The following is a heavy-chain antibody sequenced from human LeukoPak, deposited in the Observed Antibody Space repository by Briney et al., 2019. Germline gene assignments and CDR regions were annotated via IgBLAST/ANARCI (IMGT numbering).Heavy chain of an antibody. V-gene: IGHV4-59*08. CDR1: IGSINSYY. CDR3: ARQRTAPPIYEYYGMDV. CDR2: ISYSGTP. J-gene: IGHJ6*02. D-gene: IGHD3-9*01. Sequence: SETLSLTCTVSIGSINSYYWSWIRQPPGKGLEWIGYISYSGTPTYNPSLRSRLTISLDTSKTQLSLRLSSVTAADTAVYYCARQRTAPPIYEYYGMDVWGHGTTVTVSS.